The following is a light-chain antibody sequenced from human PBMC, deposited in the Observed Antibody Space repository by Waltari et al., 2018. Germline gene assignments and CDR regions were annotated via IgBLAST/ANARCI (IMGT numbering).Light chain of an antibody. V-gene: IGKV1-33*01. CDR3: QQCDDLPWT. Sequence: DIQMTQSPSSLSASVGDRVSITCQASQDISDRLNWYQQKPGRAPNLLIYDASDLETGVPSRFSGGGSGTDFTFTISSLQPEDVATYYCQQCDDLPWTFGQGTKVEIK. J-gene: IGKJ1*01. CDR1: QDISDR. CDR2: DAS.